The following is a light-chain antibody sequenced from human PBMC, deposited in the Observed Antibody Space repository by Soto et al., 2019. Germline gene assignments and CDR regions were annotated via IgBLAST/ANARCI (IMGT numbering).Light chain of an antibody. V-gene: IGLV1-44*01. CDR1: SSNIGSNT. CDR3: ATWDGSLNGVL. CDR2: SSN. Sequence: QPVLTQPPSASGTPGQRVTISCSGSSSNIGSNTVNWYQQRPGTAPKLLIYSSNQRPSGVPDRFSGSQSGTSASLAISGLQSEDEAAYYCATWDGSLNGVLFGGGTKLTVL. J-gene: IGLJ2*01.